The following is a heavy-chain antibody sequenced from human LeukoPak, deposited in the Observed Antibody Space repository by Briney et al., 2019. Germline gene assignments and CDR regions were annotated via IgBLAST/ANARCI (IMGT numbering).Heavy chain of an antibody. CDR2: IDPSDSNT. D-gene: IGHD3-9*01. Sequence: GESLKISCKGSGYSFSNYWISWVRQMPGKGLEWMGRIDPSDSNTKYSPSFQGHVTMSTDKSMTTAYLQWSSLKASDTAMYYCTRLTDYNILTGYYSDYWGQGTLVTVSS. CDR3: TRLTDYNILTGYYSDY. V-gene: IGHV5-10-1*01. J-gene: IGHJ4*02. CDR1: GYSFSNYW.